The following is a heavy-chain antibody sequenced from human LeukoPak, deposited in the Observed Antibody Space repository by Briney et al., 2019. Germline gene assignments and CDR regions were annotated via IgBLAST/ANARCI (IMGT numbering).Heavy chain of an antibody. CDR2: ISSSSSYI. V-gene: IGHV3-21*01. Sequence: GGSLRLSCAASGFTFSSYSMNWVRQAPGKGLEWVSSISSSSSYIYYADSVKGRFTISRDNAKNSMYLQMNSLSAEDTAVYHCATDVMGGASDIWGQGTMVTVSS. CDR1: GFTFSSYS. J-gene: IGHJ3*02. CDR3: ATDVMGGASDI. D-gene: IGHD2-8*01.